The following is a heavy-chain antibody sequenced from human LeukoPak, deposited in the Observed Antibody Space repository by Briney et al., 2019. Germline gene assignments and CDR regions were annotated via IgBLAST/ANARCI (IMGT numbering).Heavy chain of an antibody. V-gene: IGHV1-2*02. CDR3: AREGTMVKDYYYYYMDV. Sequence: ASVKVSCKASGYTFTGYYMHWVRQAPGQGLEWMGWINPNSGGTNYAQKFQGRVTMTRDTSISTAYMELSRLRSDDTAVYYCAREGTMVKDYYYYYMDVWGKGTTVTVSS. D-gene: IGHD4/OR15-4a*01. J-gene: IGHJ6*03. CDR1: GYTFTGYY. CDR2: INPNSGGT.